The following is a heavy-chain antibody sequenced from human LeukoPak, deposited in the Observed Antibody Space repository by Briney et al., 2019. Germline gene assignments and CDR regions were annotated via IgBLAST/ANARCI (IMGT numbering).Heavy chain of an antibody. CDR2: INPNSGGT. CDR1: GYTFTGYY. CDR3: ARAPSNYCSSTSCLYGMDV. J-gene: IGHJ6*02. V-gene: IGHV1-2*06. D-gene: IGHD2-2*01. Sequence: ASVKVSCKASGYTFTGYYMHWVRQAPGQGLEWMGRINPNSGGTNYAQKFQGRVTMTRDTSISTAYMELSRLRSDDTAVYYCARAPSNYCSSTSCLYGMDVWGQGTTVTVSS.